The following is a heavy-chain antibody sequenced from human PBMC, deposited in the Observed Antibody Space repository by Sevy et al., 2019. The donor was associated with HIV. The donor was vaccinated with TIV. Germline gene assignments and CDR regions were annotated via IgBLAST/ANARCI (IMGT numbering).Heavy chain of an antibody. Sequence: ASVKVSCKVSGYSVSDLSIHWVRQAPGKGLEWMGGYDPEDGETIYAQKFQGRVTMTEDTSTDRAYMALSSLRSEDTAVYYCATSPDYYDSSRDAFDIWGQGTMVTVSS. V-gene: IGHV1-24*01. CDR1: GYSVSDLS. CDR2: YDPEDGET. CDR3: ATSPDYYDSSRDAFDI. J-gene: IGHJ3*02. D-gene: IGHD3-22*01.